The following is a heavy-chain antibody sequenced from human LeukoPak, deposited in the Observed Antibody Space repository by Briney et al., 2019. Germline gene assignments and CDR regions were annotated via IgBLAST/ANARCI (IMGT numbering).Heavy chain of an antibody. V-gene: IGHV3-33*01. CDR2: IWYDGSNK. Sequence: GGSLRLSCAASGFTFSSYGMHWVRQAPGKGLEWVAVIWYDGSNKYYADSVKGRFTISRDNSKNTLYLQMNSLRAEDTAVYYCARSPYYYDSSGYYYDWYFDYWGQGTLVTVSS. CDR1: GFTFSSYG. J-gene: IGHJ4*02. D-gene: IGHD3-22*01. CDR3: ARSPYYYDSSGYYYDWYFDY.